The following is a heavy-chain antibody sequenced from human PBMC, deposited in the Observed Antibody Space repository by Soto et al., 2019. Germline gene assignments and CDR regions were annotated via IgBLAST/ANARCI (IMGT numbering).Heavy chain of an antibody. J-gene: IGHJ4*02. CDR3: ARARAERERSYDFWSGSFDY. V-gene: IGHV1-69*13. CDR1: EGTLSSFA. D-gene: IGHD3-3*01. CDR2: IIPIYDTT. Sequence: GASVKVSCKASEGTLSSFAISWVRQAPGQGLEWMGGIIPIYDTTNYAQTFQGRVTITADESTNTAFMELSSLRSVDTAVYYCARARAERERSYDFWSGSFDYWGQGSLVTVSS.